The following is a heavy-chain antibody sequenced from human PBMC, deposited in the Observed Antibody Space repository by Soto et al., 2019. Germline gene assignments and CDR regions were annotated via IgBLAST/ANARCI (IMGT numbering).Heavy chain of an antibody. Sequence: EVQLLESGGGLVQPGGSLRLSCAASGFTFISYAMSWVRQAPGKGLEWVSAISGSGGSTYYADSVKGRFTISRDNSKNTLYLQMNSLRAEDTSVYYCAPPPGGYCSSTSCYDFDYWGQGTLVTVSS. CDR1: GFTFISYA. CDR2: ISGSGGST. J-gene: IGHJ4*02. D-gene: IGHD2-2*01. V-gene: IGHV3-23*01. CDR3: APPPGGYCSSTSCYDFDY.